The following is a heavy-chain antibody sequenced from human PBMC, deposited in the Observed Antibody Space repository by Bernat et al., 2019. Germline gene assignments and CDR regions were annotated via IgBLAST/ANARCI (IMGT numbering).Heavy chain of an antibody. V-gene: IGHV3-48*03. D-gene: IGHD5-12*01. CDR1: GFTFSSYE. CDR3: ASWGGYDYYFDY. J-gene: IGHJ4*02. Sequence: EVQLVESGGGLVQPGGSLRLSCAASGFTFSSYEMNWVRQAPGKGLEWVSYISSSGSTIYYADSVKGRFTISRDNAKNSLYLQMNSLRAEDTAVYYCASWGGYDYYFDYWGQGTLVTVSS. CDR2: ISSSGSTI.